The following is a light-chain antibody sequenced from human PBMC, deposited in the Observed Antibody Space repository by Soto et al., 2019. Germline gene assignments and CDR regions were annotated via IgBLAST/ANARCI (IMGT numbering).Light chain of an antibody. V-gene: IGKV3-20*01. CDR2: GAS. Sequence: EIVLTQSPGTLSLSPGERATLSCRASPSVSSSYLAWYQQKPGQAPRLLIYGASSRATGIPDRLSGSGSGTDFTLTISRLEPEDFAVYYCQQYGSSPPLFPFGPGTKVDIK. CDR3: QQYGSSPPLFP. CDR1: PSVSSSY. J-gene: IGKJ3*01.